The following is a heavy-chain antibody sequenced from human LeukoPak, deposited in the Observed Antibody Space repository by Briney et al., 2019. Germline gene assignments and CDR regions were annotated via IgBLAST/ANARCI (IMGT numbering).Heavy chain of an antibody. CDR3: ASSETSGMDV. CDR2: ISYDGSNK. CDR1: GFTFSSYA. Sequence: GGSLRLSCAASGFTFSSYAMHWVRQAPGKGLEWVAVISYDGSNKYYADSVKGRFTISRDNSKNTLYLQMNSLRAEDAAVYYCASSETSGMDVWAKGPRSPSP. V-gene: IGHV3-30*04. J-gene: IGHJ6*02. D-gene: IGHD2-2*01.